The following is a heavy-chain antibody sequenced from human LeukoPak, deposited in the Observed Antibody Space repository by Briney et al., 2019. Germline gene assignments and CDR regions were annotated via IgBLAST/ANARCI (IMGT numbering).Heavy chain of an antibody. D-gene: IGHD1-1*01. V-gene: IGHV3-30*02. CDR1: GFTFSSYG. J-gene: IGHJ4*02. Sequence: GGSLRLSCAASGFTFSSYGIHWVRQAPGKGGEWVTFIGYDGSKKYYADSVKGRFTISRDNSKNTLYLQMNSLRAEDTAVYYCVKDRPDWTFDYWGQGTLVTVSS. CDR2: IGYDGSKK. CDR3: VKDRPDWTFDY.